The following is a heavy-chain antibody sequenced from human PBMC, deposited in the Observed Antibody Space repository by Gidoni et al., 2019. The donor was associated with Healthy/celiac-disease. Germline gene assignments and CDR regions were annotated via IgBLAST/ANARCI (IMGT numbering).Heavy chain of an antibody. CDR1: GFTFSSYS. Sequence: EVQLVESGGGLVKPGGSLRLSCAASGFTFSSYSMNWVRQAPGKGLEWVSSISSSSSYIYYADSVKGRFTISRDNAKNSLYLQMNSLRAEDTAVYYCATYDYGGNLYYFDYWGQGTLVTVSS. D-gene: IGHD4-17*01. CDR2: ISSSSSYI. CDR3: ATYDYGGNLYYFDY. J-gene: IGHJ4*02. V-gene: IGHV3-21*01.